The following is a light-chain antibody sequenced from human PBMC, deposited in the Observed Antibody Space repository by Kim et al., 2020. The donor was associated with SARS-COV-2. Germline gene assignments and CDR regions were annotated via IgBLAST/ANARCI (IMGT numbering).Light chain of an antibody. CDR1: DIGSKS. CDR3: QVWDSSSDHVV. J-gene: IGLJ1*01. CDR2: YDG. V-gene: IGLV3-21*04. Sequence: SYELTQPPSVSVAPGKTARITCGGNDIGSKSVHXYQLKPGQAPVVVIYYDGDRPSGIPDRFSGSNSGNTATLTISRVEAGDEVDYYCQVWDSSSDHVVFG.